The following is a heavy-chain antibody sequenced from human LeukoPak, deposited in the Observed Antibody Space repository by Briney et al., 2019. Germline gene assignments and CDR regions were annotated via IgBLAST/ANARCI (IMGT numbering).Heavy chain of an antibody. V-gene: IGHV3-30*04. Sequence: GGSLRLSCAASGFTFSSYAMHWVRQAPGKGLEWVAVISYDGSNKYYADSVKGRFTISRDNSKNTLYLQMNSLRAEDTAVYYCATQGILYSWLPYWGQGTLVTVSS. CDR3: ATQGILYSWLPY. CDR1: GFTFSSYA. D-gene: IGHD5-18*01. J-gene: IGHJ4*02. CDR2: ISYDGSNK.